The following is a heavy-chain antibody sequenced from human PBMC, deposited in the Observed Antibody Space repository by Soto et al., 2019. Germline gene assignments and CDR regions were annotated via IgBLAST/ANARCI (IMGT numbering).Heavy chain of an antibody. D-gene: IGHD3-3*01. V-gene: IGHV3-53*01. J-gene: IGHJ4*02. CDR3: ARDTFGVVIDGVVL. CDR2: IYSDDST. Sequence: GGSLRLSCVASGFTVSSNYMTWVRQAPGKGLEWVSLIYSDDSTHYADSVKGRFTISRDNSKNTLYLQMTGLRADDTAVYYCARDTFGVVIDGVVLWGQGTLVPVYS. CDR1: GFTVSSNY.